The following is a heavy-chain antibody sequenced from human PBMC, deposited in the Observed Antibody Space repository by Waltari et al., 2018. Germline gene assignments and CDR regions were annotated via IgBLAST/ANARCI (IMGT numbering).Heavy chain of an antibody. D-gene: IGHD6-13*01. V-gene: IGHV3-33*08. CDR1: GFSFTSYG. J-gene: IGHJ4*02. CDR2: IWYDGSKQ. Sequence: QVQLVESGGGVVQPGTSLRLSCADSGFSFTSYGMHWVRQAPGKGLEWVAVIWYDGSKQYYADSVEGRFTISRDISKSTLYLQMNSLGPQDTAVYYCARQGYSGSSLTYDYWGQGTQVTVSS. CDR3: ARQGYSGSSLTYDY.